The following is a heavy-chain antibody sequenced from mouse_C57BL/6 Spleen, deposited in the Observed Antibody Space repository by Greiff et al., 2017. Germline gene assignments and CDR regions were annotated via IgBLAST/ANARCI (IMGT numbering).Heavy chain of an antibody. CDR1: GYTFTDYE. V-gene: IGHV1-15*01. CDR2: FDPESGGT. J-gene: IGHJ4*01. D-gene: IGHD2-5*01. Sequence: VQLQQSGAELVRPGASVTLSCKASGYTFTDYEMHWVKQTPVHGLEWIGSFDPESGGTAYNQKFKGKAILTADKSSSTAYMELRSLTSDDSAVYYCTRGPHYSNYEAMDYWGQGTSVTVSS. CDR3: TRGPHYSNYEAMDY.